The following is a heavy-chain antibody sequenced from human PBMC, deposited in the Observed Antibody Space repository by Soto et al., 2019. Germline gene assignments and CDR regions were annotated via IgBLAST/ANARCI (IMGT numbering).Heavy chain of an antibody. CDR1: GYTFASYY. CDR2: INPSGGTT. J-gene: IGHJ4*02. V-gene: IGHV1-46*03. D-gene: IGHD3-3*01. CDR3: ARRAEWLFHFDY. Sequence: GASVKVSCKASGYTFASYYLNWVRQAPGQGLEWMGIINPSGGTTSHARKFQGRVTMTRDTSTSTVYMELSSLRSDDTAVYYCARRAEWLFHFDYWGQGTLVTVSS.